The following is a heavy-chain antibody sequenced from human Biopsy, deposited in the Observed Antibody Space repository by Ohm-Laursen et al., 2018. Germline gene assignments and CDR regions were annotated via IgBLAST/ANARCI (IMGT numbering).Heavy chain of an antibody. Sequence: GTLSLTWAVSGGSISGYHWSWIRKSPGKGLEWLAYISYTGSITSNPSLNGRATMSLDTSKNQFSLRLIYVTAADTAVYYCARMPHFDYWGQGILVTVSS. J-gene: IGHJ4*02. D-gene: IGHD2-2*01. CDR2: ISYTGSI. V-gene: IGHV4-59*01. CDR1: GGSISGYH. CDR3: ARMPHFDY.